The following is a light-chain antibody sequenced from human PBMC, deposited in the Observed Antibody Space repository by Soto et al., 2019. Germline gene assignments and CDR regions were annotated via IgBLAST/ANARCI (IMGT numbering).Light chain of an antibody. CDR2: DND. J-gene: IGLJ2*01. CDR1: SSNIGAGFD. Sequence: QAVVTQPPSVSGAPGRRIIISCTGSSSNIGAGFDVHWYQHLPGTAPKLLVYDNDNRPSGLPARFSDSRSGTSASLAITSLQADDEADYYCQSYDNSLSGVVFGGGTKLTVL. V-gene: IGLV1-40*01. CDR3: QSYDNSLSGVV.